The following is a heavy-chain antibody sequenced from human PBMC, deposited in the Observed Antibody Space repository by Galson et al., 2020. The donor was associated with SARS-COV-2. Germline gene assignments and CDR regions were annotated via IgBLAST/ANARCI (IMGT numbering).Heavy chain of an antibody. CDR2: INHSGST. CDR1: GGSFSGYS. J-gene: IGHJ6*03. CDR3: SSGLAIVGVVIKSDYYDYMYV. D-gene: IGHD3-3*01. V-gene: IGHV4-34*01. Sequence: SETLSLTCAVYGGSFSGYSWSWIRQPPGKGLEWIWEINHSGSTNYNPSLKTRVTISVDTSTNQFSLKLSAVTAADTAVYYCSSGLAIVGVVIKSDYYDYMYVWCKGATVTVSS.